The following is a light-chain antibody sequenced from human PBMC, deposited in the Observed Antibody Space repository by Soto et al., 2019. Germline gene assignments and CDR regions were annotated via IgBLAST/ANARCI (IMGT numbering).Light chain of an antibody. V-gene: IGKV3-15*01. CDR2: GAS. CDR1: QSIRSN. Sequence: EIVMTQSPATLSVSPGERVTLSCRASQSIRSNLAWYQQKPGQAPRLLIFGASTRATGIPARFSGSGSGTEFTLTIGSLQSEDFAVYLCHQYGSSPATFGQGTKVEIK. CDR3: HQYGSSPAT. J-gene: IGKJ1*01.